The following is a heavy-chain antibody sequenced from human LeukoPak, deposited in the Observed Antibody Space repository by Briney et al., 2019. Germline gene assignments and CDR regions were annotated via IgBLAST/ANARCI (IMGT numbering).Heavy chain of an antibody. J-gene: IGHJ5*02. V-gene: IGHV3-30-3*01. CDR2: ISYDGSNK. CDR3: ARATRNGFDP. CDR1: GFTFSSYA. Sequence: GRSLRLSCAASGFTFSSYAMHWVRQAPGKGLEWVAVISYDGSNKYYADSVKGRFTISRDNSKNTLYLQMNSLRAEDTAVYYWARATRNGFDPWGQGTLVTVSS.